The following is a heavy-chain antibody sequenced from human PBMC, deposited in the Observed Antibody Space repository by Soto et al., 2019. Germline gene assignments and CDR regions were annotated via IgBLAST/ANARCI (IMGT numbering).Heavy chain of an antibody. CDR1: DDYIRSPNYY. D-gene: IGHD6-6*01. CDR2: IYYSGNT. Sequence: QVQLPESGPGLLKPSQTLSLTCTVTDDYIRSPNYYWNWIRQPPVKGVEWMGYIYYSGNTYYNSSLQSRLSVPIATSKTGLHLELTSVTASDTAVYFCARAEYSSLGVDEGDIWCKGTMVTVSS. J-gene: IGHJ3*02. V-gene: IGHV4-30-4*08. CDR3: ARAEYSSLGVDEGDI.